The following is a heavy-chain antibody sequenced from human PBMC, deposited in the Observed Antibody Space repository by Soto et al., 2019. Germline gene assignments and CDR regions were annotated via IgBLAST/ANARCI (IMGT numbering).Heavy chain of an antibody. CDR2: IKSKRDGGAR. D-gene: IGHD1-1*01. J-gene: IGHJ4*02. V-gene: IGHV3-15*01. Sequence: EVQVVESGGDLVKPGGSLRLSCVTSGFMFSSAWMNWVRQAPGKGLEWVGRIKSKRDGGARDYAEPVKGRFSISRDDSNNKVFLQMNSLRDEDTAVYYCVEGWNDFWGQGTLVTVSS. CDR1: GFMFSSAW. CDR3: VEGWNDF.